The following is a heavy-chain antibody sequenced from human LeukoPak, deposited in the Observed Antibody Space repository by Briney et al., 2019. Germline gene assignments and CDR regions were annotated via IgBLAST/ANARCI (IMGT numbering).Heavy chain of an antibody. Sequence: PGGSLRLSCVGSGFTFNRYGIHWVRQAPGKGLEWVASIKQDGSEKYYVDSVKGRFTISRDNAKNSLYLQMNSLRAEDTAVYYCARVFTIFGVVTLDYWGQGTLVTVSS. CDR2: IKQDGSEK. D-gene: IGHD3-3*01. V-gene: IGHV3-7*01. CDR1: GFTFNRYG. CDR3: ARVFTIFGVVTLDY. J-gene: IGHJ4*02.